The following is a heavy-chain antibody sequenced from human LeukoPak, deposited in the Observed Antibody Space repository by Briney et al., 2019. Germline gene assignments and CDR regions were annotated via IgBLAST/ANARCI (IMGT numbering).Heavy chain of an antibody. CDR2: IWYDASNV. CDR3: AVWHDVWRLDY. J-gene: IGHJ4*02. CDR1: GFTVRSEG. V-gene: IGHV3-33*01. D-gene: IGHD3-16*01. Sequence: GGSHSLACAPSGFTVRSEGMHWVRQAPGKGLEWVAVIWYDASNVYYADSVKGRFTISGDNSRNTLFLQMNSLRVEDTAVYYCAVWHDVWRLDYWGQGGLVTVSS.